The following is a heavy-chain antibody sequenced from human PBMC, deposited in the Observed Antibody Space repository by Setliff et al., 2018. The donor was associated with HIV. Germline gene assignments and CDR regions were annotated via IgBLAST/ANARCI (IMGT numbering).Heavy chain of an antibody. CDR2: VSGYSGKT. Sequence: ASVKVSCKASGYSSHTYGCSWVRQVSGQGLEWLGWVSGYSGKTDDEPKFQGRVTMTIDTSMDTGYLELERLTSDDTATYYCGTVLTDCSGGTCRTTAEKDYFYFYDMDVWGAGTTVTVSS. V-gene: IGHV1-18*01. J-gene: IGHJ6*03. CDR1: GYSSHTYG. CDR3: GTVLTDCSGGTCRTTAEKDYFYFYDMDV. D-gene: IGHD2-15*01.